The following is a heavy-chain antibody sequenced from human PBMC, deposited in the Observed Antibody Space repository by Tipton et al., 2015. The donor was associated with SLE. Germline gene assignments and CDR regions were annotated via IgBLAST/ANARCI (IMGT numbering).Heavy chain of an antibody. D-gene: IGHD3-22*01. CDR2: IHYSGNT. V-gene: IGHV4-61*01. Sequence: TLSLTCTVSGGSVRSVSYYWSWIRQSPGKGLEWIGEIHYSGNTKYNPSLKSRVTMSVDTSENQFSLRLSSVTTADTAAYYCARDEVASRLFLWGQGTLVTVSS. CDR1: GGSVRSVSYY. CDR3: ARDEVASRLFL. J-gene: IGHJ4*02.